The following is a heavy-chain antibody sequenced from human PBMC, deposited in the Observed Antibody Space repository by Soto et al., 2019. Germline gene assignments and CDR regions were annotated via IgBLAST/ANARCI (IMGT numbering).Heavy chain of an antibody. CDR2: IKSKTDGWTT. CDR3: TTYAQYYYDSSGALSKH. J-gene: IGHJ1*01. D-gene: IGHD3-22*01. V-gene: IGHV3-15*01. CDR1: GFTFSNAW. Sequence: GGSLRLSCAASGFTFSNAWMSWVRQAPGKGLEWVGRIKSKTDGWTTDYAAPVKGRFTISRDDSKNTLYLQMNSLKTEDTAVYYCTTYAQYYYDSSGALSKHWGQGTRVTVSS.